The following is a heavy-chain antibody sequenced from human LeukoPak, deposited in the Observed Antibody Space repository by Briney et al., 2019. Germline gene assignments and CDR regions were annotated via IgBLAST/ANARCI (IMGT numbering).Heavy chain of an antibody. CDR1: GGTFRSYA. D-gene: IGHD3-22*01. V-gene: IGHV1-69*01. CDR3: ARFQRNYYDSSGPFYY. J-gene: IGHJ4*02. CDR2: IIPIFGTA. Sequence: SVKVSCKASGGTFRSYALSWVRPAPGQGLEWMGGIIPIFGTANYAQKLQGRVTITADEATSTAYTELRSLRSEDTAVYYCARFQRNYYDSSGPFYYWGQGTLVTVSS.